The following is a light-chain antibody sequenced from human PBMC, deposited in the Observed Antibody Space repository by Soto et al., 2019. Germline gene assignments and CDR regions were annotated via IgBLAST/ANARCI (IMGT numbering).Light chain of an antibody. Sequence: QSVLTQPASVSGSPGQSITISCTGTSSDVGGYNYVSWYQQHPGKAPKLMIYEVSNRPSGVSNRFSGSKSGNTASLTISGLQAEDEADYYCSSYTSSPVGTGTKVTVL. CDR1: SSDVGGYNY. J-gene: IGLJ1*01. CDR2: EVS. V-gene: IGLV2-14*01. CDR3: SSYTSSP.